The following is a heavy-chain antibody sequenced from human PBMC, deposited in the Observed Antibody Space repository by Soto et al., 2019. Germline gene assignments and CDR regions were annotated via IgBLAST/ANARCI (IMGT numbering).Heavy chain of an antibody. CDR1: GGSISSGDYY. Sequence: SETLSLTCTVSGGSISSGDYYWSWIRQPPGKGLEWIGYIYYSGSTYYNPSLKSRVTISVDTSKNQFSLKLSSATAADTAVYYCARAHGYSSSFDYWGQGTLVTVSS. J-gene: IGHJ4*02. CDR2: IYYSGST. CDR3: ARAHGYSSSFDY. D-gene: IGHD6-13*01. V-gene: IGHV4-30-4*01.